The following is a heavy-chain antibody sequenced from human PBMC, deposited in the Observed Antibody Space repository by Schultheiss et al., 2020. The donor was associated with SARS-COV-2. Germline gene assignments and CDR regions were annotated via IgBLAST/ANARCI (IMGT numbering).Heavy chain of an antibody. D-gene: IGHD5-24*01. V-gene: IGHV4-59*01. Sequence: SETLSLTCTVSGGSISSYYWSWIRQPPGKGLEWIGYIYYSGSTSYNPSLKSRVTISVDTSKNQFSLKLSSVTAADTAVYYCARGEMAPGGGLDYWGQGTLVTVSS. CDR3: ARGEMAPGGGLDY. CDR2: IYYSGST. J-gene: IGHJ4*02. CDR1: GGSISSYY.